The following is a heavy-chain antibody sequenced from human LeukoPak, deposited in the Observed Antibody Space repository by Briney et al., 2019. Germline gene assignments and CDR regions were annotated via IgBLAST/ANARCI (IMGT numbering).Heavy chain of an antibody. CDR2: ISGSGGST. D-gene: IGHD6-19*01. J-gene: IGHJ4*02. CDR1: GFTFSSYA. CDR3: AKDDLYSSGWYGTFDY. Sequence: GGSLRLSCAASGFTFSSYAMSWVRQAPGKGLEWVSAISGSGGSTYYADSVKGRFTISRDNSRNTLYLQMNSLRAEDTAVYYCAKDDLYSSGWYGTFDYWGQGTLVTVSS. V-gene: IGHV3-23*01.